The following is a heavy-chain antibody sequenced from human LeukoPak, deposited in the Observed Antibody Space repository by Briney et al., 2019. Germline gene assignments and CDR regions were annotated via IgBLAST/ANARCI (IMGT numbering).Heavy chain of an antibody. V-gene: IGHV1-18*01. D-gene: IGHD3-3*01. Sequence: ASVKVSCKASGYTFTSYGISWVRQAPGQGLAWMGWISAYNGNTNYAQKLQGRVTMTTDTSTSTAYMELRSLRSDDTAVYYCARDVLEWPHYYFDYWGQGTLVTVSS. CDR3: ARDVLEWPHYYFDY. CDR1: GYTFTSYG. J-gene: IGHJ4*02. CDR2: ISAYNGNT.